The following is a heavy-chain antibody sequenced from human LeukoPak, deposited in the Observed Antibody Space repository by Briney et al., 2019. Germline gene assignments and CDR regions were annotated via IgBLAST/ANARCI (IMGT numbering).Heavy chain of an antibody. D-gene: IGHD2-21*02. Sequence: SETLSLTCTVSGGSISSSSYYWGWIRQPPGKGLEWIGSIYYSGSTYYNPSLKSRVTISVDTSKNQFSLKLSSVTAADTAVYYCARRLLCGGDCYIPFDYWGQGTLVTDSA. CDR2: IYYSGST. CDR1: GGSISSSSYY. CDR3: ARRLLCGGDCYIPFDY. V-gene: IGHV4-39*01. J-gene: IGHJ4*02.